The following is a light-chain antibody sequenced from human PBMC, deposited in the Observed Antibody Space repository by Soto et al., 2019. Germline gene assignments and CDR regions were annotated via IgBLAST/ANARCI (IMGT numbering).Light chain of an antibody. CDR2: GNS. CDR1: SSNIGAGYD. Sequence: QPVLTQPPSVSGAPGQRVTISCTGSSSNIGAGYDVHWYQQLPGTAPKVLIYGNSNRPSGVPDRFSGSKSGTSASLAITGLQAEDEADYYCQSYDSSLSAYVVFGGGTKLTVL. V-gene: IGLV1-40*01. CDR3: QSYDSSLSAYVV. J-gene: IGLJ2*01.